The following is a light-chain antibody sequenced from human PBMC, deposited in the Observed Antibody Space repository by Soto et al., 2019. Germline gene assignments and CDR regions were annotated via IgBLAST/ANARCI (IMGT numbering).Light chain of an antibody. Sequence: EIVLTQSPGTMSLSPGERATLSCRASQSVRNYLAWYQQRPGQIPRLLIYDASNRATGIPARFTGSGSGTDFSLTISSLEPEDFEVYYYQQRSNWPWTFGQGTKVEIK. J-gene: IGKJ1*01. V-gene: IGKV3-11*01. CDR3: QQRSNWPWT. CDR1: QSVRNY. CDR2: DAS.